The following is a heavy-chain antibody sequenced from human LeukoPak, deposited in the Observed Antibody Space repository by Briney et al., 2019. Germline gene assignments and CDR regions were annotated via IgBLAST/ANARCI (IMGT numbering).Heavy chain of an antibody. J-gene: IGHJ5*02. CDR1: CGSFSGYY. CDR2: VIHSGST. D-gene: IGHD2-2*01. Sequence: SETLSLTCADCGSFSGYYWSWIGQPPGKGLEWIGEVIHSGSTNYNPSHKGRVTISVDTSKNQFTLKLSSVTAADTAVYYCARRRVPAAIWDIREPTQFDPWGQGTLVTVSS. CDR3: ARRRVPAAIWDIREPTQFDP. V-gene: IGHV4-34*12.